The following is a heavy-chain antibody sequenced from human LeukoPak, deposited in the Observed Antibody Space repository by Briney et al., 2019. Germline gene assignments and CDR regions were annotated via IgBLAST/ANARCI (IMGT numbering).Heavy chain of an antibody. J-gene: IGHJ3*02. D-gene: IGHD2-2*01. CDR3: ARQKCTSTSCLTKNAFGI. CDR1: GSISSYY. Sequence: PSETLSLTCTVSGSISSYYWSWIRQPPGKGLERIGYIYTGGSTNYNPSLKSRVTISVDTSKNQCSLGLSSVTAPDTAVYYCARQKCTSTSCLTKNAFGIWGQGTMVTVSS. V-gene: IGHV4-4*09. CDR2: IYTGGST.